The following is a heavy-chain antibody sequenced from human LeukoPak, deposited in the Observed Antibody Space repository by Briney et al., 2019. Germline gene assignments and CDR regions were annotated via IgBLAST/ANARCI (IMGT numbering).Heavy chain of an antibody. CDR2: ISAYNGNT. Sequence: ASVKLSCTASGYTFTCYGISWVRQAPGQGLEWMGWISAYNGNTNYAQKLQGRVTMTTDTSTSTAYMELRSLRSDDTAVYYCAREVWAVSCWVDYWGQGTLVTVSS. D-gene: IGHD6-19*01. J-gene: IGHJ4*02. V-gene: IGHV1-18*01. CDR3: AREVWAVSCWVDY. CDR1: GYTFTCYG.